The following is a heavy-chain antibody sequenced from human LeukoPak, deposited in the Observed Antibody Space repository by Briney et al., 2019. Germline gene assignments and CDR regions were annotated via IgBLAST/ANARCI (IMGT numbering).Heavy chain of an antibody. V-gene: IGHV1-2*02. Sequence: ASVKVSCKASGYTFTGYYMHWVRQAPGQGLEWMGWINPNSGGTNYAQKFQGRVTTTRDTSISTAYMELSRLRSDDTAVYYCARLTYYDFWSGYNYAFDIWGQGTMVTVSS. CDR1: GYTFTGYY. J-gene: IGHJ3*02. CDR2: INPNSGGT. D-gene: IGHD3-3*01. CDR3: ARLTYYDFWSGYNYAFDI.